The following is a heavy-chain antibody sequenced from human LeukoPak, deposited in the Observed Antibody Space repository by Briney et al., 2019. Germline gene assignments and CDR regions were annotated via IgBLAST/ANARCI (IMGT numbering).Heavy chain of an antibody. CDR2: INPSGGST. V-gene: IGHV1-46*01. CDR3: ARDRITMVRGVRSPLDP. CDR1: GYTFTSYY. Sequence: ASAKVSCKASGYTFTSYYMHWVRQAPGQGLEWMGIINPSGGSTSYAQKFQGRVTMTRDTSTSTVYMELSSLRSEDTAVYYCARDRITMVRGVRSPLDPWGQGTLVTVSS. D-gene: IGHD3-10*01. J-gene: IGHJ5*02.